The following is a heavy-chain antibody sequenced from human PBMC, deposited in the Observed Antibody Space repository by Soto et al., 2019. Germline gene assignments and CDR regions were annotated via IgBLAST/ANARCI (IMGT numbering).Heavy chain of an antibody. CDR3: ARYCSGGSCYLDP. CDR1: GGSISNYY. Sequence: QVQLQESGPGLVKPSETLSLTCTVSGGSISNYYCSWIRQPPGKGLEWIAYIYYSGSTNYNPSLKSRVPISVDTSQTPFSLKLSSVTAADTAVYYCARYCSGGSCYLDPWGQGTLVTVSS. CDR2: IYYSGST. D-gene: IGHD2-15*01. J-gene: IGHJ5*02. V-gene: IGHV4-59*08.